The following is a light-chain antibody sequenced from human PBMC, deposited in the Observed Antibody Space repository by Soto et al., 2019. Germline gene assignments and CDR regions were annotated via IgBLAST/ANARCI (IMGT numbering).Light chain of an antibody. Sequence: DIQMTQSPSTLSASVGDRVTITCRASQNIASWLAWYQQEPGKAPKVLIYGASTLESGVPSRFNGSGSGTEFTLTISNLQPGDFATYYCQQYNTYSATFGQGTRLEIK. CDR1: QNIASW. CDR2: GAS. V-gene: IGKV1-5*01. CDR3: QQYNTYSAT. J-gene: IGKJ5*01.